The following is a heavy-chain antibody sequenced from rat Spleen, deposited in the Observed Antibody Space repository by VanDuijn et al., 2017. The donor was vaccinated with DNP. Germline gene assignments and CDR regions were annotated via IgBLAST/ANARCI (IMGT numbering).Heavy chain of an antibody. CDR3: TGGSGTRYWYFDF. Sequence: EVQLVESGGDLVQPGRSLKLSCATSGFTFSDYYMAWVRQAPTEGLEWVASITRSGVSPVYPDSVKGRFTISRDNAKNTLYLQMSSLRSEDTATYYSTGGSGTRYWYFDFWGPGTMVTVAS. CDR2: ITRSGVSP. J-gene: IGHJ1*01. V-gene: IGHV5-20*01. D-gene: IGHD4-4*01. CDR1: GFTFSDYY.